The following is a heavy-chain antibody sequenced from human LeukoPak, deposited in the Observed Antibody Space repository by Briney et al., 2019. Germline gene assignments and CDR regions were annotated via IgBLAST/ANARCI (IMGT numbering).Heavy chain of an antibody. Sequence: ASVKVSCKASGYTFTGYYMHWVRQAPGQGLEWMGRIDPNTGGTKSAKNFQGRVTMTRDTSISTAYMALSGLRSDDTAVYYCASLYDIVGTTVVYWGQGTLVTVSS. CDR1: GYTFTGYY. J-gene: IGHJ4*02. V-gene: IGHV1-2*06. CDR2: IDPNTGGT. D-gene: IGHD1-26*01. CDR3: ASLYDIVGTTVVY.